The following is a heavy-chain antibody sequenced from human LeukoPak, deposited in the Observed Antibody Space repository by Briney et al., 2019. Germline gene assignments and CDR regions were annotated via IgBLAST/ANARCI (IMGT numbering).Heavy chain of an antibody. CDR1: GGSISSYY. D-gene: IGHD3-10*01. V-gene: IGHV4-59*08. CDR3: ARHMGLYYAPDY. Sequence: SETLSLTCTVSGGSISSYYWSWIRQPPGKGLEWIGYIYYGGSTNYNPSLKSRVTISVDTSKNQFSLKLSSVTAADTAVYYCARHMGLYYAPDYWGQGTLVTVSS. J-gene: IGHJ4*02. CDR2: IYYGGST.